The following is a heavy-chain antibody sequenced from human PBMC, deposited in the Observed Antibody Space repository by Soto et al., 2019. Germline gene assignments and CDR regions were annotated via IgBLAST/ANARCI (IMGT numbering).Heavy chain of an antibody. CDR3: ATPRGIAASGYYGMDV. CDR2: INSDGSST. CDR1: GFTFSSYW. J-gene: IGHJ6*02. D-gene: IGHD6-13*01. V-gene: IGHV3-74*01. Sequence: GGSLRLSCAASGFTFSSYWMHWVRQAPGKGLVWVSRINSDGSSTSYADSVKGRFTISRDNAKNTLYLQMNSLRAEDTAVYYCATPRGIAASGYYGMDVWGQGTTVTVSS.